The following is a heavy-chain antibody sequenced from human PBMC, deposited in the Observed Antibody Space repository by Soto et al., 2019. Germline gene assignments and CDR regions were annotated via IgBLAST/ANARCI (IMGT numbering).Heavy chain of an antibody. CDR3: AGDRDSGNWTKLDY. CDR2: INHSGDT. Sequence: SETLSLTCAVSGGSIISNNLWSWVRQPPGRGLEWIGEINHSGDTNYSPSLKSRVTMSVDKSKNQFSLNLYSVTAADTAIYYCAGDRDSGNWTKLDYWSQGTLVTVSS. J-gene: IGHJ4*02. D-gene: IGHD6-13*01. CDR1: GGSIISNNL. V-gene: IGHV4-4*02.